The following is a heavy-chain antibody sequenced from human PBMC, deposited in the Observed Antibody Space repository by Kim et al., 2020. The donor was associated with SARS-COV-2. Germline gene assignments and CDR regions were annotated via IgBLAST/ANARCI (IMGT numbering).Heavy chain of an antibody. V-gene: IGHV7-4-1*02. CDR2: ININTGNP. J-gene: IGHJ4*02. Sequence: ASVKVSCKASGYTFTSFAMTWVRQAPGQGLEWMGWININTGNPTYAQGFTGRFVFSLDTSVSTAYLHISSLEAEDTAVYYCARDSPSLGELSLLDYWGQGTLVTVSS. CDR1: GYTFTSFA. CDR3: ARDSPSLGELSLLDY. D-gene: IGHD3-16*02.